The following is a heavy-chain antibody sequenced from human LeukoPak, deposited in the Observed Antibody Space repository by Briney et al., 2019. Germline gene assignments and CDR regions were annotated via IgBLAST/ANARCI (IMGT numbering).Heavy chain of an antibody. V-gene: IGHV3-23*01. CDR3: AKGNKLLRLIGDYFDY. CDR1: GFTFDDYA. J-gene: IGHJ4*02. Sequence: PGGSLRLSCAASGFTFDDYAMHWVRQAPGKGLEWVSAISGSGGSTYYADSVKGRFTISRDNSKNTLYLQMNSLRAEDRAVYYCAKGNKLLRLIGDYFDYWGQGTLVTVSS. CDR2: ISGSGGST. D-gene: IGHD5-12*01.